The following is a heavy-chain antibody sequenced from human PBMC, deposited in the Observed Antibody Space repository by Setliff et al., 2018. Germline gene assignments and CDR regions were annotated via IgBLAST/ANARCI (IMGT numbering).Heavy chain of an antibody. V-gene: IGHV1-2*02. CDR1: GYTFTGYF. Sequence: ASVKVSCKASGYTFTGYFIHWVRQAPGQGLEWMGWINPNSGGTNYAQKFQGRVTMTRDTSISTAYMELSRLRSDDTAVYYCARAPRLEWILPTFDYWGQGTPVTVSS. CDR2: INPNSGGT. J-gene: IGHJ4*02. D-gene: IGHD3-3*01. CDR3: ARAPRLEWILPTFDY.